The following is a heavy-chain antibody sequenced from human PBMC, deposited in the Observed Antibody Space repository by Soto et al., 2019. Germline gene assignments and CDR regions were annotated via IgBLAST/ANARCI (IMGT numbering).Heavy chain of an antibody. CDR3: ARGMPGILTGYYNPYYYGMDV. V-gene: IGHV1-18*04. CDR2: ISAYNGNT. CDR1: AYTFTSYG. D-gene: IGHD3-9*01. Sequence: ASVKVSCKASAYTFTSYGISWVGQAPGQELEWMGWISAYNGNTNYAQKLQGRDTMTTDTSTSTAYMELRSLRSDDTAVYYCARGMPGILTGYYNPYYYGMDVWGQGTTVTVSS. J-gene: IGHJ6*02.